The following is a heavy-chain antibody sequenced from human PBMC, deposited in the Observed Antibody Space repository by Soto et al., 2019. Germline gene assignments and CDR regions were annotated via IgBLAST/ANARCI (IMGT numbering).Heavy chain of an antibody. CDR2: INHSGST. CDR1: GGSFSGYY. V-gene: IGHV4-34*01. J-gene: IGHJ4*02. D-gene: IGHD5-12*01. CDR3: ASRGSGYDTSVDY. Sequence: PSETPSLTCGVYGGSFSGYYWSWIRQPPGKGLEWIGEINHSGSTNYNPSLKSRVTISVDTSKNQFSLKLSSVTAADTAVYYCASRGSGYDTSVDYWGQGTLVTVSS.